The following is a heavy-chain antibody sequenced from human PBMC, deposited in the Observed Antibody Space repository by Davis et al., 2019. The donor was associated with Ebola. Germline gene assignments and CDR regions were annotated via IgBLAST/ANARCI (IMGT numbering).Heavy chain of an antibody. CDR3: ARGHWYFDL. V-gene: IGHV4-59*12. Sequence: SETLSLTCTVSGCSISSYYWSWIRQPPGKGLEWIGYIYYSASTNYNPSLKSRVTISVDKSKNQFSLKLSSVTAADTAVYYCARGHWYFDLWGRGTLVTVSS. CDR1: GCSISSYY. CDR2: IYYSAST. J-gene: IGHJ2*01.